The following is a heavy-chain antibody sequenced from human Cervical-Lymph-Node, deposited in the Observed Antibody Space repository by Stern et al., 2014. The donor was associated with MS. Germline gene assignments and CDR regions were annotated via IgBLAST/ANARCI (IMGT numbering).Heavy chain of an antibody. D-gene: IGHD6-19*01. CDR2: VYTGDSDT. J-gene: IGHJ5*02. V-gene: IGHV5-51*01. CDR3: ARQSSTGWSAFDP. Sequence: DQLVQSGAEMKKPGESLKISCKASGYSFTSYWIAWVRQMPGKGLEWMGIVYTGDSDTRYNWAFQGQITISADKSTNTAYLQWNSLQASDSGIYYCARQSSTGWSAFDPWGQGTPVTVSS. CDR1: GYSFTSYW.